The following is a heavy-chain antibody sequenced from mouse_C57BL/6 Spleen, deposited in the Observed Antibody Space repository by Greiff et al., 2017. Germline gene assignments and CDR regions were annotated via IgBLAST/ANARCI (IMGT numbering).Heavy chain of an antibody. Sequence: QVQLQQSGAELVRPGASVTLSCKASGYTCTDYEMHWVKQTPVHGLEWIGAIDPETGGTAYNQKFKGKAILTADKSSSTAYMELRILTSEDSAVYYCTSPFAYWCQGTLFTVSP. CDR3: TSPFAY. CDR1: GYTCTDYE. J-gene: IGHJ3*01. CDR2: IDPETGGT. V-gene: IGHV1-15*01.